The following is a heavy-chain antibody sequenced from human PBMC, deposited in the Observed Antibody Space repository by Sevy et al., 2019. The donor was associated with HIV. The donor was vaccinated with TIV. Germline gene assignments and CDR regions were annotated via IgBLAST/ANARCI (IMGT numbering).Heavy chain of an antibody. D-gene: IGHD2-2*02. J-gene: IGHJ2*01. CDR3: ARGGEGVVPSPIIGLGPWAKYWSFDL. V-gene: IGHV4-34*01. CDR2: VTH. CDR1: GGSFSGFS. Sequence: SETLSLTCAVSGGSFSGFSWNWIRQPPGKALEWIGEVTHYSPSLKSRATSSLDTSKNQFSLKLHSVTAADTALYFCARGGEGVVPSPIIGLGPWAKYWSFDLWGRGTLVTVSS.